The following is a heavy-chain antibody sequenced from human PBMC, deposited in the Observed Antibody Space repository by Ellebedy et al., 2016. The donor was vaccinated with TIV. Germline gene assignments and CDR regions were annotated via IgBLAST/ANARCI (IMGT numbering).Heavy chain of an antibody. CDR2: IYYSGST. V-gene: IGHV4-59*01. D-gene: IGHD4-17*01. Sequence: MPSETLSLTCTVSGGSISSYYWSWIRQPPGKGLEWIGYIYYSGSTNYNPSLKSRVTISVDTSKNQFSLKLSSVTAADTAVYYCARAYGDYEVDYWGQGTLVTVSS. CDR3: ARAYGDYEVDY. CDR1: GGSISSYY. J-gene: IGHJ4*02.